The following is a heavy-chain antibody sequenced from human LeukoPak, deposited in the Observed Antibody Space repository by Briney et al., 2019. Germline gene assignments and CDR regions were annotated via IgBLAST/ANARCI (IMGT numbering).Heavy chain of an antibody. CDR3: ARGRVIVVLGVLGYYFDY. D-gene: IGHD3-22*01. J-gene: IGHJ4*02. V-gene: IGHV4-34*01. Sequence: SETLSLTCAVYGGSFSGYYWSWIRQPPGKGLEWIGEINHSGSTNYNPSLKSRVTISVDTSKNQFSLKLSSVTAADTAVYYCARGRVIVVLGVLGYYFDYWGQGTLVTVSS. CDR1: GGSFSGYY. CDR2: INHSGST.